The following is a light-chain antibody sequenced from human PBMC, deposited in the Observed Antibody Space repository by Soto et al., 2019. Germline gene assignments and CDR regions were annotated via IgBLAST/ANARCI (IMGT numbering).Light chain of an antibody. J-gene: IGKJ4*01. CDR3: QQRSNWPLT. Sequence: EIVLTQSPATLSLSPGERATLSCRASQSVSSYLAWYQQKPGQAPRLLIYDASNRATGIPARFSGSGSGTDFPPPISSLVAENFAIYYCQQRSNWPLTFGGGTKVEIK. CDR2: DAS. CDR1: QSVSSY. V-gene: IGKV3-11*01.